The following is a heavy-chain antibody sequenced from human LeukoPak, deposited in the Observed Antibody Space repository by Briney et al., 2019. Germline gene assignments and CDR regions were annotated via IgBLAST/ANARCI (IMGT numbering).Heavy chain of an antibody. D-gene: IGHD6-19*01. CDR3: AKDLNSGWSGDY. CDR2: ISYDGSNK. J-gene: IGHJ4*02. Sequence: GGSLRLSCAASGFTFSSYAMHWVRQAPGKGLEWVAVISYDGSNKYYADSVKGRFTISRDNSKNTLYLQMNSLRAEDTAVYYCAKDLNSGWSGDYWGQGTLVTVSS. CDR1: GFTFSSYA. V-gene: IGHV3-30-3*01.